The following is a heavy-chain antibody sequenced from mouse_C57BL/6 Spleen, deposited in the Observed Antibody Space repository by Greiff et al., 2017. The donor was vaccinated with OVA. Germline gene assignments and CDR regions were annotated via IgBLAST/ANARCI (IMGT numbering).Heavy chain of an antibody. J-gene: IGHJ3*01. CDR2: IYPGSGNT. V-gene: IGHV1-76*01. CDR1: GYTFTDYY. Sequence: VKLMESGAELVRPGASVKLSCKASGYTFTDYYINWVKQRPGQGLEWIARIYPGSGNTYYNEKFKGKATLTAEKSSSTAYMQLSSLTSEDSAVYFCARKGGISYGFAYWGQGTLVTVSA. D-gene: IGHD1-1*01. CDR3: ARKGGISYGFAY.